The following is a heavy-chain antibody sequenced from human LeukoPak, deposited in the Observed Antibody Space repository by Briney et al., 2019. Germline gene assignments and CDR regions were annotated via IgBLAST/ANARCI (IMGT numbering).Heavy chain of an antibody. D-gene: IGHD1-26*01. CDR3: ARGAIQTIDAFDI. V-gene: IGHV4-59*12. CDR2: IYYSGST. J-gene: IGHJ3*02. Sequence: SETLSLTCTVSGGSISSYYWSWIRQPPGKGLEWIGYIYYSGSTNYNPSLKSRVTISVDTSKNQFSLKLSSVTAADTAVYYCARGAIQTIDAFDIWGQGTMVTVSS. CDR1: GGSISSYY.